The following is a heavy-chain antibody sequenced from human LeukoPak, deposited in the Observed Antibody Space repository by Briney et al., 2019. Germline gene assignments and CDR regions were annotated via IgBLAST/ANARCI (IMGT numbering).Heavy chain of an antibody. CDR3: AKMSGVVWFGELRLPFDS. CDR2: IKLDGSEK. CDR1: GYTSSSYW. Sequence: PGGSLRLSCADSGYTSSSYWMNWVRQAPGKGLEWVANIKLDGSEKYYVDSVKGRFTISRDNAKNSLYLQMNSLRADDTAVYYCAKMSGVVWFGELRLPFDSWGQGTVVTVSS. D-gene: IGHD3-10*01. V-gene: IGHV3-7*03. J-gene: IGHJ4*02.